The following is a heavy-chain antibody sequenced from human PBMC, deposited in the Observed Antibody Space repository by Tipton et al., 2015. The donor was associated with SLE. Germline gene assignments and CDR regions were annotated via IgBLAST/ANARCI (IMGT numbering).Heavy chain of an antibody. CDR1: GGSISGSFYY. CDR3: ARQRLQPGGDYFDY. Sequence: TLSLTCTVSGGSISGSFYYWGWIRQPPGKGLEWIVSVYYTGSTYNNPSLKSRVSVSVDTSKTQFSLKLSSVTAADTAVYYCARQRLQPGGDYFDYWGKGTLVTVSS. D-gene: IGHD4-11*01. CDR2: VYYTGST. V-gene: IGHV4-39*07. J-gene: IGHJ4*02.